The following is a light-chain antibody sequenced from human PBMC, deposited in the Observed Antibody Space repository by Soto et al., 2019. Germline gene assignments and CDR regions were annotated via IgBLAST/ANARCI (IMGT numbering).Light chain of an antibody. CDR2: EGN. J-gene: IGLJ2*01. CDR3: CPFADISTHVL. Sequence: QSALTQPASVSGSPGQSITISCTGTSSDVGSYNLVSWYQQHPGKAPKLMIYEGNKRPSGVSNRFSASKSGNTASLTISGLKVGAKADYSGCPFADISTHVLIGGGTKLTVL. V-gene: IGLV2-23*01. CDR1: SSDVGSYNL.